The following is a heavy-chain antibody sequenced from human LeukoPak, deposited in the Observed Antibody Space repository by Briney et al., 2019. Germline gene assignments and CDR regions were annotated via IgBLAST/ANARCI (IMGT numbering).Heavy chain of an antibody. Sequence: PSQTLSPTRTVSAGSIVGSSYYSGWLRQPPGKGLDWIVNSGNTYSNPSLRSRVSKSVDTSRSKCSLNLNSMTASGAAVYYCARVYDYWGQGTLVTVSS. CDR1: AGSIVGSSYY. V-gene: IGHV4-39*01. CDR2: SGNT. CDR3: ARVYDY. J-gene: IGHJ4*02.